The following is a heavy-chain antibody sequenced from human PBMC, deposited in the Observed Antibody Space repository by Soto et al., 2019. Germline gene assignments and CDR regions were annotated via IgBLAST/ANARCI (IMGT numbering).Heavy chain of an antibody. Sequence: EVQLLESGGGLVQPGGSLRLSCAASGFTFSSYAMSWVRQAPGKGLEWVSAISGGGGSTYYADSVKGRFTISRDNSKNTRYRQMNSLRAEDTDVYYCAKDRSSLDIVLMVYAIRGYNWFDPWGQGTLVTVSS. CDR1: GFTFSSYA. CDR3: AKDRSSLDIVLMVYAIRGYNWFDP. J-gene: IGHJ5*02. D-gene: IGHD2-8*01. V-gene: IGHV3-23*01. CDR2: ISGGGGST.